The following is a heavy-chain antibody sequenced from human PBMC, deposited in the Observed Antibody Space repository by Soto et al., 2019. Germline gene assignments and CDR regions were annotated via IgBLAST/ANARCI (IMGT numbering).Heavy chain of an antibody. CDR1: GYTFSMYI. J-gene: IGHJ4*02. CDR2: IHAGSGDT. CDR3: ARSIPPFINDSNNPFDY. Sequence: QAQLVQSGAEVKKPGASVKVSCKASGYTFSMYIIHWVRQAPGQRLEWMGWIHAGSGDTKYSRKFQGRVTISRDTFASTVYMQLSGLRSEDTAVYYCARSIPPFINDSNNPFDYWGQGALVTVSS. V-gene: IGHV1-3*01. D-gene: IGHD3-22*01.